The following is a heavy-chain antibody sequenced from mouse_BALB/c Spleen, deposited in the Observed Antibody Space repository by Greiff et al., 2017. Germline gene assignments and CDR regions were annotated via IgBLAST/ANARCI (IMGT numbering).Heavy chain of an antibody. Sequence: QVQLQQSGPGLVAPSQSLSITCTVSGFSLTSYDISWIRQPPGKGLEWLGVIWTGGGTNYNSAFMSRLSISKDNSKSQVFLKMNSLQTDDTAIYYCVRGDSDYWGQGTTLTVSS. V-gene: IGHV2-9-2*01. J-gene: IGHJ2*01. CDR1: GFSLTSYD. CDR3: VRGDSDY. CDR2: IWTGGGT.